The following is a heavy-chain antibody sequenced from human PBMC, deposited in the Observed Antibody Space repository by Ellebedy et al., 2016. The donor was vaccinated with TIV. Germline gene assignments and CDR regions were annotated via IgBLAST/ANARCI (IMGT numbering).Heavy chain of an antibody. Sequence: GESLKISXAASGFTFSSYPMNWVRQAPGKGLEWVSGISGSGVTTYYADSVKGRFTISRDNSKNTLYLEMNSLRAEDTAVYYCAKVERFSMAARPSFDSWGQGTLVTVSS. D-gene: IGHD6-6*01. CDR3: AKVERFSMAARPSFDS. CDR1: GFTFSSYP. CDR2: ISGSGVTT. J-gene: IGHJ4*02. V-gene: IGHV3-23*01.